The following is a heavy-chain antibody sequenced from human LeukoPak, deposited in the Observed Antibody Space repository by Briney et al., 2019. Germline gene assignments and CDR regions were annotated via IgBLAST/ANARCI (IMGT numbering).Heavy chain of an antibody. D-gene: IGHD3-22*01. J-gene: IGHJ4*02. CDR2: ISYDGSNK. CDR3: ARDTLRRDYYDSSGYYSDIDY. CDR1: GFTFSSYA. V-gene: IGHV3-30-3*01. Sequence: GGSLRLSCAASGFTFSSYAMHWVRQAPGKGLEWVAVISYDGSNKYYADSVKGRFTISRDNSKNTLYLQMNSLRAEDTAVYYCARDTLRRDYYDSSGYYSDIDYWGQGTLVTVSS.